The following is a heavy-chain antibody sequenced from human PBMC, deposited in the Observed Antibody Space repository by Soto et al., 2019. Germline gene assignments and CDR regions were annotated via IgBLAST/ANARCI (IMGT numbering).Heavy chain of an antibody. Sequence: GGSLRLSCAASGFTFSSYSMNWVRQAPGKGLEWVSYISSSSSTIYYADSVKGRFTISRDNAKNSLYLQMNSLRAEDTAVYYCASVFIVATNMDVWGKGTTVTVSS. V-gene: IGHV3-48*01. CDR2: ISSSSSTI. CDR1: GFTFSSYS. J-gene: IGHJ6*03. D-gene: IGHD5-12*01. CDR3: ASVFIVATNMDV.